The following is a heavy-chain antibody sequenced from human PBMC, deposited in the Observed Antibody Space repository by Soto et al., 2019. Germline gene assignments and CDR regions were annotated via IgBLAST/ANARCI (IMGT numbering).Heavy chain of an antibody. CDR1: VFTFSSYG. CDR3: ARDGGISAFWSGYYPAPQASWGMDV. V-gene: IGHV3-33*01. J-gene: IGHJ6*02. Sequence: GGSLRLSCAASVFTFSSYGMHWVRQAPGKGLEWVAVIWYDGSNKYYADSVKGRFTISRDNSKNTLYLQMNSLRAEDTAVYYCARDGGISAFWSGYYPAPQASWGMDVWGQGTTVTVSS. D-gene: IGHD3-3*01. CDR2: IWYDGSNK.